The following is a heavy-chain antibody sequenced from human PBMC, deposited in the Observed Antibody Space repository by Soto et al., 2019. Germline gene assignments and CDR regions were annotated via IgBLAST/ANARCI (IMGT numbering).Heavy chain of an antibody. CDR3: ARDNGPRAVAGTAVDY. CDR1: GGSISSSAYY. Sequence: SETLSLTCTVSGGSISSSAYYWGWIRQSPGRGLEWIGIIHNSGSTYYNSSLKSRVTISVDTSNNHFSLRLRSDDTAVYYCARDNGPRAVAGTAVDYWGQGTLVTVSS. CDR2: IHNSGST. V-gene: IGHV4-39*02. J-gene: IGHJ4*02. D-gene: IGHD6-19*01.